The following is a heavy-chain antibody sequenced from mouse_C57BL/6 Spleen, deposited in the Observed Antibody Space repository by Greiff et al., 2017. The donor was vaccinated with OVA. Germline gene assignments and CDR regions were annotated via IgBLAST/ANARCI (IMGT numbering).Heavy chain of an antibody. CDR2: ISSGGSYT. D-gene: IGHD2-1*01. J-gene: IGHJ2*01. CDR1: GFTFSSYG. CDR3: ARQDYGNYYFDY. V-gene: IGHV5-6*01. Sequence: VQLQQSGGDLVKPGGSLKLSCAASGFTFSSYGMSWVRQTPDKRLEWVATISSGGSYTYYPDSVKGRFTISRDNAKNTLYLQMSSLKSEDTAMYYCARQDYGNYYFDYWGQGTTLTVSS.